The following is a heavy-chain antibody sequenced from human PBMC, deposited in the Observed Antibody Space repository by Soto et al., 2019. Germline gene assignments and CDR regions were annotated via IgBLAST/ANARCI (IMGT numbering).Heavy chain of an antibody. D-gene: IGHD3-10*01. V-gene: IGHV3-23*01. CDR2: ISGSGGST. CDR3: AKRNYGSEFDY. J-gene: IGHJ4*02. Sequence: EVQLLESGGGLVQPGGSLRLSCAASGFNFSSYAMNWVRQAPGKGLEWVSVISGSGGSTYYADSVKGRFTISRDNSKNTLYLQMNSLRAEDTAVYYCAKRNYGSEFDYWGQGTLVTVSS. CDR1: GFNFSSYA.